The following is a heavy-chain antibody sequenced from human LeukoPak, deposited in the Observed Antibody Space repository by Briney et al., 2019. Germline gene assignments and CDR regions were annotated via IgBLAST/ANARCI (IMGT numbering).Heavy chain of an antibody. Sequence: SETLSLTCTVSGYSISSGYYWGWIRQPPGEGLEWIGSIYHSGSTYYNPSLKSRVTISVDTSKNQFSLKLSSVTAADTAVYYCASGYSYGSSYDYWGQGTLVTVSS. J-gene: IGHJ4*02. D-gene: IGHD5-18*01. V-gene: IGHV4-38-2*02. CDR2: IYHSGST. CDR3: ASGYSYGSSYDY. CDR1: GYSISSGYY.